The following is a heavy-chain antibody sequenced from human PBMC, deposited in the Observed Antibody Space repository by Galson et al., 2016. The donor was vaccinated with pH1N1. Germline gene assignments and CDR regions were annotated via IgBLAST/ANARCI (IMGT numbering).Heavy chain of an antibody. D-gene: IGHD3-16*01. CDR1: GYTFTGYY. J-gene: IGHJ3*01. Sequence: SVKVSCKASGYTFTGYYVHWVRQAPGQGLEWMGLIIPNSGDTNYAKKFQGRVTMTRDTSISAAYMELTRLTSDDTAVYYCVRELRGGTFDVWGQGTMVTVSS. V-gene: IGHV1-2*02. CDR3: VRELRGGTFDV. CDR2: IIPNSGDT.